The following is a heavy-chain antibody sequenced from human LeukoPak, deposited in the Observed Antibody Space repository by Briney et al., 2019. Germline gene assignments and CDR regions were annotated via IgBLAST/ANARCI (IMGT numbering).Heavy chain of an antibody. CDR2: INPNSGGT. D-gene: IGHD1-26*01. Sequence: ASVKVSCKASGYTFTGYYMHWVRQAPGQGLEWMGRINPNSGGTNYAQEFQGRVTMTRDTSISTAYMELSRLRADDTAVYYCARGRRVGATGRGDFDIWGQGTMVTVSS. J-gene: IGHJ3*02. CDR3: ARGRRVGATGRGDFDI. V-gene: IGHV1-2*06. CDR1: GYTFTGYY.